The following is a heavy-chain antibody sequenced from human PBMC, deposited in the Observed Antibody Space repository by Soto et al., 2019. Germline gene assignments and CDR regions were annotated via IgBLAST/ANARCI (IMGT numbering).Heavy chain of an antibody. CDR3: ARDRRDSSGWYSYYYYGMDV. CDR1: GYTFTSYG. D-gene: IGHD6-19*01. Sequence: QVQLVQSGAEVKKPGASVKVSCKASGYTFTSYGMSWVRQAPGQGLEWMGWISAYNGNTNYAQKLQGRVTMTTDTSTSTAYMELRSLRSDDTAVYYCARDRRDSSGWYSYYYYGMDVWGQGTTVTVSS. J-gene: IGHJ6*02. V-gene: IGHV1-18*04. CDR2: ISAYNGNT.